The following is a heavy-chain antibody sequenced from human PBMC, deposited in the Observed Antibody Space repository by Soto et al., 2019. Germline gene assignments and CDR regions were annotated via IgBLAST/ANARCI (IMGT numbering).Heavy chain of an antibody. J-gene: IGHJ4*02. CDR3: ARVAQSYYDSSGYPPDY. Sequence: GGSLRLSCAASGFIFSDHYMDWVRQAPGKGLEWVGRTRDKAHSYTTEYAASVKGRFTISRDDSKNSLFLQMNSLKTEDTAVYYCARVAQSYYDSSGYPPDYWGQGTVVTVSS. D-gene: IGHD3-22*01. V-gene: IGHV3-72*01. CDR2: TRDKAHSYTT. CDR1: GFIFSDHY.